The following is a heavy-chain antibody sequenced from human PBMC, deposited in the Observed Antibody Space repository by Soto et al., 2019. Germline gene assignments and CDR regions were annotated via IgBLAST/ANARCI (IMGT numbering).Heavy chain of an antibody. Sequence: QVQLVESGGGVVQPGRSLRLSCAASGFTFSDFALHWVRQAPGKGLEWVAVISYDVGKKFYADSVRGRFTISRDTSKNTRYLQMYTLTTEDTAVDYCARDLGDCGSGGLMDVWGQGTTVTVSS. J-gene: IGHJ6*02. CDR1: GFTFSDFA. V-gene: IGHV3-30-3*01. D-gene: IGHD1-1*01. CDR3: ARDLGDCGSGGLMDV. CDR2: ISYDVGKK.